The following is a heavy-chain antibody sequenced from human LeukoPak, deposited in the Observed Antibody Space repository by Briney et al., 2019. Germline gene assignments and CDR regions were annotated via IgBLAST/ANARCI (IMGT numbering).Heavy chain of an antibody. CDR1: GFIFSTYG. D-gene: IGHD3-10*01. V-gene: IGHV3-30*02. J-gene: IGHJ4*02. CDR3: AKDKEYASGSYPIES. CDR2: ITYEGGYNQ. Sequence: GGSLRLSCAASGFIFSTYGMHWVRQAPGKGLEWVSFITYEGGYNQYYAESVKGRFTISRDNSKNTLYLQMIGLRLEDAAVYYCAKDKEYASGSYPIESWGQGTLVTVSS.